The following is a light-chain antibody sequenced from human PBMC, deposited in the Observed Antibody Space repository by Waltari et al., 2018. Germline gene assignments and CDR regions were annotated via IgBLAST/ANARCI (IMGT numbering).Light chain of an antibody. CDR1: SSDVGGYNY. J-gene: IGLJ1*01. V-gene: IGLV2-14*01. Sequence: QSALTQPASVSGSPGQSITISCTGSSSDVGGYNYVSWYQQHPGKAPQVLIYDVSKWPSGVSNRFSGSKSGNTASLTIAGLQAEDEADYYCTSYASIGTYVFGTGTKVTVL. CDR2: DVS. CDR3: TSYASIGTYV.